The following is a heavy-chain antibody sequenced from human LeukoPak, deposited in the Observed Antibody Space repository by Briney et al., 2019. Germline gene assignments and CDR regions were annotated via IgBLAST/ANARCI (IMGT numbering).Heavy chain of an antibody. Sequence: GESLKISCKGSGYSFTSYWIGWVRQMPWKGLEWMGIIYPGDSDTRYSPSFQGQVTISADKSISTAYLQWSSLKASDTAMYYCARPTADYGDFGFPDYWGQGTLVTVSS. D-gene: IGHD4-17*01. V-gene: IGHV5-51*01. CDR3: ARPTADYGDFGFPDY. CDR2: IYPGDSDT. J-gene: IGHJ4*02. CDR1: GYSFTSYW.